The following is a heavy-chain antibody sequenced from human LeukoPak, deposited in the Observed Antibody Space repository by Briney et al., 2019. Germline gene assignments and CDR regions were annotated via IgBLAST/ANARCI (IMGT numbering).Heavy chain of an antibody. Sequence: GASVKVSCKASGYTFTGYYMHWVRQAPGQGLEWMGWINPNSGGTNYAQKFQGRVTMTRDTSISTAYMELSRLRSDDTAVYYCASHTTAVTTSWFDPWGQGTLVTVSS. CDR2: INPNSGGT. CDR3: ASHTTAVTTSWFDP. CDR1: GYTFTGYY. D-gene: IGHD4-17*01. J-gene: IGHJ5*02. V-gene: IGHV1-2*02.